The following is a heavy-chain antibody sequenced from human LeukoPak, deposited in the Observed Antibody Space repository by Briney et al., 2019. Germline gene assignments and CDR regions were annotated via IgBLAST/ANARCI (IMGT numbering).Heavy chain of an antibody. CDR1: GYTFISYG. CDR2: LNPSSGGS. J-gene: IGHJ4*02. CDR3: ARGTPVDY. V-gene: IGHV1-2*02. D-gene: IGHD4-23*01. Sequence: ASVKVSCKASGYTFISYGISWVRQAPGQGLEWMGWLNPSSGGSHYAQKFQVRVTMTRDTSISTAYMELSRLTSDDTAVYYCARGTPVDYWGQGTLLTVSS.